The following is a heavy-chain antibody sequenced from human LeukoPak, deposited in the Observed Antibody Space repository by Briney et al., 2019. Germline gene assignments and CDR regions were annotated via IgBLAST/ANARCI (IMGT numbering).Heavy chain of an antibody. J-gene: IGHJ5*02. CDR1: GFTFSSYA. D-gene: IGHD2-15*01. Sequence: GGSLRLSCAASGFTFSSYAIHWVRQAPGKGLEWVAVISYDGSNKYYADSVKGRFTISRDNSKNTLYLQMYSLRAEDTAVYYCARRYCSGGSCSFDPWGQGTLVTVSS. V-gene: IGHV3-30-3*01. CDR2: ISYDGSNK. CDR3: ARRYCSGGSCSFDP.